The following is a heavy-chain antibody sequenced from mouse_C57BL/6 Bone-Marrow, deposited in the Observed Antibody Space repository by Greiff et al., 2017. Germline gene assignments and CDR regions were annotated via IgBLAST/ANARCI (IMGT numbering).Heavy chain of an antibody. D-gene: IGHD3-1*01. CDR1: GYAFTNYL. Sequence: QVQLQQSGAGLVRPGTSVKVSCKASGYAFTNYLIEWVKQRPGQGLEWIGVINPGSGGTNYNEKFKGKATLTADKSSSTAYMQLSSLTSEDSAVXFCARSGNAMDYWGQGTSVTVSS. CDR2: INPGSGGT. J-gene: IGHJ4*01. CDR3: ARSGNAMDY. V-gene: IGHV1-54*01.